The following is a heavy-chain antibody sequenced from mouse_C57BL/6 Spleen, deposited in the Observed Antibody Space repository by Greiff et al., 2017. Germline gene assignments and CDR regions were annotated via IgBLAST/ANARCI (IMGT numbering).Heavy chain of an antibody. V-gene: IGHV5-17*01. CDR2: ISSGSSTI. CDR3: ARPYGYDQRYYFDY. D-gene: IGHD2-2*01. Sequence: EVQLVESGGGLVKPGGSLKLSCAASGFTFSDYGMHWVRQAPEKGLEWVAYISSGSSTIYYADTVKGRFTISGDNAKNTLFLQMTSLRSEDTAMYYCARPYGYDQRYYFDYWGQGTTLTVSS. CDR1: GFTFSDYG. J-gene: IGHJ2*01.